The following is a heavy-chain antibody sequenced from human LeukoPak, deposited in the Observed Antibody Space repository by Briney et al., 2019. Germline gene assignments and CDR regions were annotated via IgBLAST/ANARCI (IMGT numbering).Heavy chain of an antibody. CDR2: MNPNSGNT. D-gene: IGHD5-18*01. J-gene: IGHJ4*02. CDR1: GYTFTSYD. CDR3: ARLSDTGMVSDY. V-gene: IGHV1-8*03. Sequence: GASVKVSCKASGYTFTSYDINWVRQATGQGLEWMGWMNPNSGNTGYAQKFQGRVTITRNTSISTAYMELSSLRSEDTAVYYCARLSDTGMVSDYWGQGTLVTVSS.